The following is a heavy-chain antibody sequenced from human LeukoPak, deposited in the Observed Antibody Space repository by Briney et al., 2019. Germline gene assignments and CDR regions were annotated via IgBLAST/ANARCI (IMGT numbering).Heavy chain of an antibody. CDR1: GFSFSSYG. D-gene: IGHD3-10*01. CDR3: AKVVARAGPIWFRELNGFDY. Sequence: GGSLRLSCAASGFSFSSYGMSWVRQAPGKGLEWVSAIRGSGGNTHYADSVKGRFTISRDNSKNTLYLQMNSLRAEDTAVYYCAKVVARAGPIWFRELNGFDYWGQGTLVTVSS. CDR2: IRGSGGNT. J-gene: IGHJ4*02. V-gene: IGHV3-23*01.